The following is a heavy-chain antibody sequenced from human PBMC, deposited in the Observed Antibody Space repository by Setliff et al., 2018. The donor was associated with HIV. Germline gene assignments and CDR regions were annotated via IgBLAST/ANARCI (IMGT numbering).Heavy chain of an antibody. CDR1: DYTFTNYG. V-gene: IGHV1-18*01. D-gene: IGHD5-12*01. Sequence: ASVKVSCKTSDYTFTNYGIYWVRQAPGQGLEWMGWISNYNGNTNYAQNFHGRVTMTRDTSISTAYMELSRLRSDDTAVFYCARGPQSYVDVVPTIGRYYFDYWGQGTLVTVSS. J-gene: IGHJ4*02. CDR2: ISNYNGNT. CDR3: ARGPQSYVDVVPTIGRYYFDY.